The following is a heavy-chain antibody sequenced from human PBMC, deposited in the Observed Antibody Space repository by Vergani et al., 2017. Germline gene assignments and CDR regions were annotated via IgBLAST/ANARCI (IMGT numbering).Heavy chain of an antibody. Sequence: QVQLQESGPGLVKPSQTLSLTCTVSGGSLSSGGYYWSWIRQHPGKGLEWIVYIYYSGSTYYNPSLKSRVTMSVDTSKNQFSLKLSSVTAADTAVYYCARVGSGYDHDAFDIWGQGTMVTVSS. V-gene: IGHV4-31*03. CDR3: ARVGSGYDHDAFDI. D-gene: IGHD5-12*01. CDR2: IYYSGST. J-gene: IGHJ3*02. CDR1: GGSLSSGGYY.